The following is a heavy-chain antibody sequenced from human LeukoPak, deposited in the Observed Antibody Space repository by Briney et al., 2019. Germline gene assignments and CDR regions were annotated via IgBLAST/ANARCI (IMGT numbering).Heavy chain of an antibody. CDR1: GYTFTSYG. V-gene: IGHV1-18*01. CDR3: ARDLGSSPLLLPQIGNLDY. D-gene: IGHD2/OR15-2a*01. J-gene: IGHJ4*02. Sequence: ASVKVSCKASGYTFTSYGISWVRQAPGQGLEWMGWISAYNGNTNYAQNLQGRVTMTTDTSTSTAYMELRSLRSDDTAVYYCARDLGSSPLLLPQIGNLDYWGQGTLVTVSS. CDR2: ISAYNGNT.